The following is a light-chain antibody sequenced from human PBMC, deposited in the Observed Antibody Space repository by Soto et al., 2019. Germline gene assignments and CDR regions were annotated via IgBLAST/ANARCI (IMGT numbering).Light chain of an antibody. J-gene: IGKJ2*01. V-gene: IGKV1-39*01. CDR3: QQSYTTPVYS. CDR1: QSINTY. Sequence: DIQMTQSPSSLSASVGDRVTITCQTSQSINTYLNWYQQKIGKAPKLLIYAASNLQSGVPSRFSGTGSGADFTLTISNLQPEDSATYLCQQSYTTPVYSFGQGTKVDIK. CDR2: AAS.